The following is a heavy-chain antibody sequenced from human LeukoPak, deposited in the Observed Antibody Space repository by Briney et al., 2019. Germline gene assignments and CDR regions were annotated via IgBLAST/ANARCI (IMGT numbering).Heavy chain of an antibody. V-gene: IGHV3-72*01. D-gene: IGHD5-24*01. Sequence: GGSLRLSCAASGFTFSDHAMDWVRQAPGKGLEWVGRIRNKANSYTTEYAASVQGRFTVSRDDSKNSLYLQMNSMKTEDTAVYYCARGRGWLQLVYWGQGTLVTVSS. CDR2: IRNKANSYTT. CDR3: ARGRGWLQLVY. CDR1: GFTFSDHA. J-gene: IGHJ4*02.